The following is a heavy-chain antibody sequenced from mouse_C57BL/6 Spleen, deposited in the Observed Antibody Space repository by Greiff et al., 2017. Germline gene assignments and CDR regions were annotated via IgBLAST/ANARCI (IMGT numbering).Heavy chain of an antibody. Sequence: EVMLVESGGGLVKPGGSLKLSCAASGFTFSDYGMHWVRQAPEKGLEWVAYISSGSSTIYYADTVKGRFTISRDNAKNTLFLQMTILRAEDTAMYYSARGGVRHVYYAMDYWGQGTSVTVSS. CDR3: ARGGVRHVYYAMDY. J-gene: IGHJ4*01. CDR2: ISSGSSTI. CDR1: GFTFSDYG. V-gene: IGHV5-17*01. D-gene: IGHD2-14*01.